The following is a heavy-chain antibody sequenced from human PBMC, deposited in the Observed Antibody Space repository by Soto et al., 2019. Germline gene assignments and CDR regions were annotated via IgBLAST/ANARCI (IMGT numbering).Heavy chain of an antibody. Sequence: ASVKVSCKASGGTFSSYTISWVRQAPGQGLEWMGWISPYHGKTNYAQKFQGRVTMTTDTSTSTAYMEVRSLRSDDTAVYYCARGASSTSSLSRYWGQGTLVTVSS. D-gene: IGHD6-6*01. CDR2: ISPYHGKT. CDR1: GGTFSSYT. J-gene: IGHJ4*02. V-gene: IGHV1-18*01. CDR3: ARGASSTSSLSRY.